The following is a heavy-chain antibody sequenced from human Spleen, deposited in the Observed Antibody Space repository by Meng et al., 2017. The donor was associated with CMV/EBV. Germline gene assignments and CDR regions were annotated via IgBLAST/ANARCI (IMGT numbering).Heavy chain of an antibody. Sequence: ASVKVSCKASGYTFSSFDIIWVRQATEQGLEWMGWMNPGSGNTGYAQKFQGGVTITRNTSISTAYMELNNLRSEDTAVYYCARWIWDWGQGTLVTVSS. D-gene: IGHD3-16*01. CDR3: ARWIWD. V-gene: IGHV1-8*03. J-gene: IGHJ4*02. CDR2: MNPGSGNT. CDR1: GYTFSSFD.